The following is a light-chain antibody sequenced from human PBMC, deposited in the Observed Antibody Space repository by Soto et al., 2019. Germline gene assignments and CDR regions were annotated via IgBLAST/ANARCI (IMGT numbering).Light chain of an antibody. J-gene: IGLJ2*01. CDR3: SSYTTSRTVV. CDR1: SSDVGDYDY. CDR2: DVT. V-gene: IGLV2-14*01. Sequence: QSALTQPASVSGSPGQSITISCTGTSSDVGDYDYVSWYQRHPGKAPKLIIYDVTNRPSGVSIRFSGSKSGNTASLTISGLPAEDEADYFCSSYTTSRTVVFGGGTKLTVL.